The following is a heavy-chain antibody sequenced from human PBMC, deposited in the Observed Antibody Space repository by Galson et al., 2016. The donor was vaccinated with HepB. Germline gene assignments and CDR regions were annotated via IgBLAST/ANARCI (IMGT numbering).Heavy chain of an antibody. CDR1: GFSFSNSR. CDR3: ARDRGWQQFDF. Sequence: SLRLSCAASGFSFSNSRMTWVRQTPGKALERVANIGQDESHKYYVASVRGRFTISRDNAKNSLYLQMNTLRAEDTAVYYCARDRGWQQFDFWGQGTPVTVSS. J-gene: IGHJ4*02. CDR2: IGQDESHK. V-gene: IGHV3-7*04. D-gene: IGHD5-24*01.